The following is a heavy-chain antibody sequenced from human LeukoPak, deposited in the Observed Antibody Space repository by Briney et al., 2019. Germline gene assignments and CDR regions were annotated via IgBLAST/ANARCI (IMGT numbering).Heavy chain of an antibody. J-gene: IGHJ5*02. CDR1: GFTFSRYS. CDR3: ARPTRSDSSSCYAIMSSFAP. CDR2: ISSSSIYI. V-gene: IGHV3-21*01. Sequence: GGALRLSCAASGFTFSRYSMNWVCQAPGKGVERGSYISSSSIYIYYADSVKGPFTISRANPKNSLYLQMNSLRAEDTPVYYCARPTRSDSSSCYAIMSSFAPWGQGTLVTASS. D-gene: IGHD6-13*01.